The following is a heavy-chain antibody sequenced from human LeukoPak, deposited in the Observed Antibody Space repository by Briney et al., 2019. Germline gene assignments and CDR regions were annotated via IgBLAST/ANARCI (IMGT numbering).Heavy chain of an antibody. CDR2: IYYSGST. Sequence: SEPLSLTCTVSGASIRSYYWSWIRQPPGKGLEWIGYIYYSGSTNYNPSLKSRVTISVDTSKNQFSLKLSSVAAADTAVYYCARVFDFWSGYYQGYYFDYWGQGTLVTVSS. CDR1: GASIRSYY. J-gene: IGHJ4*02. CDR3: ARVFDFWSGYYQGYYFDY. D-gene: IGHD3-3*01. V-gene: IGHV4-59*01.